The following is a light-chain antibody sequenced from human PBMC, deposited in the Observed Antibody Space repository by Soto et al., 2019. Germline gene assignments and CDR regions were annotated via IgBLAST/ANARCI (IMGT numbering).Light chain of an antibody. CDR1: QSVSSSY. CDR2: GAS. CDR3: QQYSSSPS. V-gene: IGKV3-20*01. Sequence: EIVLTQSPGTLSLSPGETATLSCRASQSVSSSYLAWYQQKPGQVPSLLIYGASTRASGIPARFSGSGSGTEFTLTIGSLQSEDFAVYYCQQYSSSPSFGQGTRLEI. J-gene: IGKJ5*01.